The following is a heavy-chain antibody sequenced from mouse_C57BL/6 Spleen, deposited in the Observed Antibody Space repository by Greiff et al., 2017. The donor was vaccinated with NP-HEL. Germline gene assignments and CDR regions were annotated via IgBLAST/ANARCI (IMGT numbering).Heavy chain of an antibody. CDR2: INPYNGGT. Sequence: SGPVLVKPGASVKMSCKASGYTFTDYYMNWVKQSHGKSLEWIGVINPYNGGTSYNQKFKGKATLTVDKSSSTAYMELNSLTSEDSAVYYCARSDGYSSYWYFDVWGTGTTVTVSS. D-gene: IGHD2-3*01. J-gene: IGHJ1*03. V-gene: IGHV1-19*01. CDR3: ARSDGYSSYWYFDV. CDR1: GYTFTDYY.